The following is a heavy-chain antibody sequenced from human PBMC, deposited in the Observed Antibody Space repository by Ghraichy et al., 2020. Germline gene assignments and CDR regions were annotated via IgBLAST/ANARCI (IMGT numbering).Heavy chain of an antibody. D-gene: IGHD6-13*01. CDR3: ARVTAAAGTGDYYYYYYMDV. CDR2: IYYSGST. CDR1: GGSISSGGYY. J-gene: IGHJ6*03. Sequence: TLSLTCTVSGGSISSGGYYWSWIRQHPGKGLEWIGYIYYSGSTYYNPSLKSRVTISVDTSKNQFSLKLSSVTAADTAVYYCARVTAAAGTGDYYYYYYMDVWSKGSTVTVSS. V-gene: IGHV4-31*03.